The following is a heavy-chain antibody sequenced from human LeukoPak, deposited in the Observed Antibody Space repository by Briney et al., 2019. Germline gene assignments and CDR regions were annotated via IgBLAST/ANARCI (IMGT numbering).Heavy chain of an antibody. CDR3: AKDLGWELLHDAFDI. Sequence: SGGSLRLSCAASGFTFSSYGMHWVRQAPGKELEWVAVIWYDGSNKYYADSVKGRFTISRDNSKNTLYLQMNSLRAEDTAVYYCAKDLGWELLHDAFDIWGQGTMVTVSS. J-gene: IGHJ3*02. CDR2: IWYDGSNK. D-gene: IGHD1-26*01. CDR1: GFTFSSYG. V-gene: IGHV3-33*06.